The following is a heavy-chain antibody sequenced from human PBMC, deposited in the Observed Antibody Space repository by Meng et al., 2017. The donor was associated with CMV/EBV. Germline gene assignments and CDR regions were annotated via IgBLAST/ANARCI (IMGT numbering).Heavy chain of an antibody. J-gene: IGHJ3*02. D-gene: IGHD2-21*01. CDR1: GFTFSGSA. CDR3: TRHQFAYCGGDCSGDDAFDI. V-gene: IGHV3-73*01. CDR2: IRSKANSYAT. Sequence: GGSLRLSCVASGFTFSGSAMHWVRQASGKGLEWVGRIRSKANSYATAYAAAVKGRFTISRDDSKNRAYLQMNSLKTEDTAVYYCTRHQFAYCGGDCSGDDAFDIWGQGTMVTVSS.